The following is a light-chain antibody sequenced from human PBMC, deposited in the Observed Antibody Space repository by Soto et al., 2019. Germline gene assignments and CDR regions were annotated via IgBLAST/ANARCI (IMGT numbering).Light chain of an antibody. CDR1: SSDVGGYNY. Sequence: QSVLTQPASVSGSPGQSITISCTGTSSDVGGYNYVSWYQQHPGKAPKLMIYDVSNRPSGVSDRFSGSKSGNTASLTISGLQAEDEADYYCNSYSRVITARFGGGTKLTVL. CDR2: DVS. V-gene: IGLV2-14*03. J-gene: IGLJ2*01. CDR3: NSYSRVITAR.